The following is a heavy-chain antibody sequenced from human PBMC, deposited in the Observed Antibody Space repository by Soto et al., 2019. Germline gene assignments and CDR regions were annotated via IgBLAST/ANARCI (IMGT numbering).Heavy chain of an antibody. CDR1: GGTFSSYA. CDR3: ARSRHLWFGESHFEY. J-gene: IGHJ4*02. Sequence: QVQLVQSGAEVKKPGSSVKVSCKASGGTFSSYAISWVRQAPGQGLEWMGGIIPIFGTANYAQKFQGRVTITADEATSTAYMELSSLSSEDTAVYYCARSRHLWFGESHFEYWGQGTLVTVSS. V-gene: IGHV1-69*12. D-gene: IGHD3-10*01. CDR2: IIPIFGTA.